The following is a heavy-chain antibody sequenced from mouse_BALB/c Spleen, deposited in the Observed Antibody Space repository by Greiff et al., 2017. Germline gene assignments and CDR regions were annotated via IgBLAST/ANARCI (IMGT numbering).Heavy chain of an antibody. D-gene: IGHD1-1*01. V-gene: IGHV2-9*02. Sequence: QVQLKESGPGLVAPSQSLSITCTVSGFSLTSYGVHWVRQPPGKGLEWLGVIWAGGSTNYNSALMSRLSISKDNSKSQVFLKMNSLQTDDTAMYYCAREGRVITTQDFDVWGAGTTVTVSS. CDR1: GFSLTSYG. CDR3: AREGRVITTQDFDV. CDR2: IWAGGST. J-gene: IGHJ1*01.